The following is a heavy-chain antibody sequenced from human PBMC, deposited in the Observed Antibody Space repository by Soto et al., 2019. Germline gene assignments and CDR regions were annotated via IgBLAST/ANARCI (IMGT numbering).Heavy chain of an antibody. D-gene: IGHD3-22*01. CDR2: IHYSGST. V-gene: IGHV4-39*01. CDR1: GGSISSSSYY. Sequence: SETLSLTCTVSGGSISSSSYYWGWIRQPPGKGLEWIGSIHYSGSTYYNPSLKSRVTISVDTSKNQFSLKLTSVTAADTAVYYCARLGDDYDSSGYSAYYFDDWGQGTLVT. J-gene: IGHJ4*02. CDR3: ARLGDDYDSSGYSAYYFDD.